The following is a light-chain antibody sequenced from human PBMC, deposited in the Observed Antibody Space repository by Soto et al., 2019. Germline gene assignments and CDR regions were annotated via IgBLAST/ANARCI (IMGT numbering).Light chain of an antibody. CDR3: QVWDSGSAHVV. CDR2: SDT. V-gene: IGLV3-21*04. Sequence: SSELTQPPSVSGAPGKTASISCGGNNIGSKGFNWYPQKPGQAPVLVIYSDTDLPPVIPGRFSGSNSASLATLTISSVEAGDEADDYCQVWDSGSAHVVFGGGTKVTVL. CDR1: NIGSKG. J-gene: IGLJ2*01.